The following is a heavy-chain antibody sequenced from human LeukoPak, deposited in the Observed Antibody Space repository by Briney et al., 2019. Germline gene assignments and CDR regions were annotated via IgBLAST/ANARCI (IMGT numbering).Heavy chain of an antibody. CDR2: INPNSGGT. CDR1: GYAFIGYY. D-gene: IGHD6-6*01. CDR3: ARGGAARPDY. Sequence: ASVKVSCKASGYAFIGYYMHWARQAPGQGLEWMGWINPNSGGTKYAQKFQGRVTMTRDTSISTAYMELSRLRSDDTAVYYCARGGAARPDYWGQGTLVTVSS. V-gene: IGHV1-2*02. J-gene: IGHJ4*02.